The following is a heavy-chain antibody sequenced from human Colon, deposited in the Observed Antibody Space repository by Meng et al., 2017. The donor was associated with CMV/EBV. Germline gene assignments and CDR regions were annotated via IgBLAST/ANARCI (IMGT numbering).Heavy chain of an antibody. CDR3: AKPSRPYYYDSSGYSTPDY. V-gene: IGHV3-23*01. J-gene: IGHJ4*02. CDR2: VTGSGANT. Sequence: GGSLRLSCTASGFTFNSFALSWVRQSPGKGLQWVSAVTGSGANTYYADSVKGRFTISRDNSKNTLYLQMNSLRAEDTAVYYCAKPSRPYYYDSSGYSTPDYWGQGTLVTVSS. CDR1: GFTFNSFA. D-gene: IGHD3-22*01.